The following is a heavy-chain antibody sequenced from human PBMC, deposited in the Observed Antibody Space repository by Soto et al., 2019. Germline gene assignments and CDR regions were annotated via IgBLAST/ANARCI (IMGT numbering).Heavy chain of an antibody. CDR2: IIPIFGTA. V-gene: IGHV1-69*01. D-gene: IGHD4-4*01. J-gene: IGHJ6*02. Sequence: QVQLVQSGAEVKKPGSSVKVSCKASGGTFSSYAISWVRQAPGQGLEWMGGIIPIFGTANYAQKVQGRVTITADESTSTAYIELSSLRSEDTAVYYCARQGAGRRVTIVWDYYYGMDVWGQGTTVTVSS. CDR3: ARQGAGRRVTIVWDYYYGMDV. CDR1: GGTFSSYA.